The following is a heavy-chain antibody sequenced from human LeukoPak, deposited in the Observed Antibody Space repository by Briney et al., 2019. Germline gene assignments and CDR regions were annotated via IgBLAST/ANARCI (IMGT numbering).Heavy chain of an antibody. V-gene: IGHV3-48*01. CDR2: ISSSSNTI. CDR1: GFTFSSYR. D-gene: IGHD3-10*01. CDR3: ARDNHYYGSGSYYKSYYFDY. J-gene: IGHJ4*02. Sequence: GGSLRLSCAASGFTFSSYRMNWVRQAPGKGLEWVSYISSSSNTIYYADSVKGRFTISRDNAKNSLYLQMNSLRAEDTAVYYCARDNHYYGSGSYYKSYYFDYWGQGTLVTVSS.